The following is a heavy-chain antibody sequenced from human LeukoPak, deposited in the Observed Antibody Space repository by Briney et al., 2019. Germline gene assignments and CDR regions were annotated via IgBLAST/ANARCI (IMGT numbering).Heavy chain of an antibody. CDR1: GFTFTTYW. V-gene: IGHV3-7*04. CDR2: IKQDGSEK. CDR3: ARVYGSGSYYKDYYYMDV. J-gene: IGHJ6*03. Sequence: GGSLRLSCAASGFTFTTYWMTWVRQAPGKGLEWVANIKQDGSEKYYVDSVKGRFTISRDNAKNSLYLQMNSLRAEDTAVYYCARVYGSGSYYKDYYYMDVWGKGTTVTVSS. D-gene: IGHD3-10*01.